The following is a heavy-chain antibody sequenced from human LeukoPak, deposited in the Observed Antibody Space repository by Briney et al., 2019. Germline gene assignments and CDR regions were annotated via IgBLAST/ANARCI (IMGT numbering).Heavy chain of an antibody. CDR2: ISSSSTVI. J-gene: IGHJ4*02. V-gene: IGHV3-48*01. D-gene: IGHD6-13*01. Sequence: GGSLRLSCAASGITFSTYNMNWVRQAPGKGLEWVSYISSSSTVIYYADSVKGRFTISRDNSKNTLYLQMNSLRAEDTAVYYCARGSSWYDPIDYWGQGTLVTVSS. CDR1: GITFSTYN. CDR3: ARGSSWYDPIDY.